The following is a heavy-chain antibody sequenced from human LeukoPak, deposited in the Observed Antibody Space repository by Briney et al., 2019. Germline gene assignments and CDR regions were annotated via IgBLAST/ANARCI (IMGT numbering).Heavy chain of an antibody. J-gene: IGHJ3*02. CDR1: GGTFSSYA. Sequence: GASVKVSCKASGGTFSSYAISWVRQAPGQGLEWMGGIIPIFGTANYAQKFQGRVTITADKSTSTAYMELSSLRSEDMAVYYCARDRSYGDFDAFDIWGQGTMVTVSS. CDR2: IIPIFGTA. CDR3: ARDRSYGDFDAFDI. V-gene: IGHV1-69*06. D-gene: IGHD4-17*01.